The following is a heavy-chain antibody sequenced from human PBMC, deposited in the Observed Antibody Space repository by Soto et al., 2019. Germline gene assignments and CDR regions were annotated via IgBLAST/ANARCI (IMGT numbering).Heavy chain of an antibody. J-gene: IGHJ6*02. V-gene: IGHV1-69*13. CDR3: ARDVPLNYYDGTFSYYAMDV. D-gene: IGHD3-16*01. Sequence: SVKVSCKASEGTFSSHAISWVRQAPGQGLEWMGGIIPFFKAANYAQKFQGRVTITADDSTSTAYMDLYSLRSEDTAVYYCARDVPLNYYDGTFSYYAMDVWGQGTTVTV. CDR2: IIPFFKAA. CDR1: EGTFSSHA.